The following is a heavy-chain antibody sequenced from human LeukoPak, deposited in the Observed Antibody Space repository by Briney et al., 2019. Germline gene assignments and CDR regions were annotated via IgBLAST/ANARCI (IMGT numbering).Heavy chain of an antibody. D-gene: IGHD2-15*01. Sequence: SETLSLTCTVSGGSISSYYWSWIRQPPGKGLEWIGYIYYSGSTNYNPSLKSRVTISVDTSKNQFSLKLSSVTAADTAVYYCARQDPSRTAYYLDYWGQGTLVTVSS. CDR2: IYYSGST. V-gene: IGHV4-59*01. J-gene: IGHJ4*02. CDR1: GGSISSYY. CDR3: ARQDPSRTAYYLDY.